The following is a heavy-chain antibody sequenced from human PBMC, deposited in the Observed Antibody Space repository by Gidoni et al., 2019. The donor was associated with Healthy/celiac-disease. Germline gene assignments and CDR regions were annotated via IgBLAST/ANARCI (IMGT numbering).Heavy chain of an antibody. Sequence: AVHKPGSSVKVSCKASGGTFSSYAISWVRQAPGQGLEWMGGIIPIFGTANSAQKFQGRVTITADESTSTAYMELSSLRSEDTAVYDCARGGEGSTSLDFDYWGQGTLVTVSS. V-gene: IGHV1-69*01. CDR1: GGTFSSYA. CDR3: ARGGEGSTSLDFDY. D-gene: IGHD2-2*01. J-gene: IGHJ4*02. CDR2: IIPIFGTA.